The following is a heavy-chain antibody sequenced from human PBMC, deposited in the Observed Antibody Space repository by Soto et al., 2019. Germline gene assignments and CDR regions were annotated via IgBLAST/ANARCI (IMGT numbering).Heavy chain of an antibody. J-gene: IGHJ4*02. CDR3: ARGVADTAMVDH. D-gene: IGHD5-18*01. CDR1: GFTFSSYG. V-gene: IGHV3-33*01. CDR2: IWYDGSNK. Sequence: GGSLRLSCAASGFTFSSYGMHWVRQAPGKGLEWVAVIWYDGSNKYYADSVKGRFTISRDNSKNTLYLQMNSLRAEDTAVYYCARGVADTAMVDHWGQGTLVTVSS.